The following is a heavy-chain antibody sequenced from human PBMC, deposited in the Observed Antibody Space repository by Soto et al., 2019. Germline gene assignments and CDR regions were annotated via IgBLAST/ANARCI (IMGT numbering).Heavy chain of an antibody. D-gene: IGHD1-1*01. V-gene: IGHV3-74*01. Sequence: GSLRLSCAASGXTFSSYCMHWVRQAPGKGLVWVSRINSGGSSTIYADSVKGRFTISRDNAKNTLYLQMNSLRAEDTAVYYCARDTWIPKNWFDPWGQGTLVTVSS. J-gene: IGHJ5*02. CDR3: ARDTWIPKNWFDP. CDR2: INSGGSST. CDR1: GXTFSSYC.